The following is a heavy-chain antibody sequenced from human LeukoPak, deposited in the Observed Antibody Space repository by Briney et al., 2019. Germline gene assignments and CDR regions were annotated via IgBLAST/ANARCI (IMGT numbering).Heavy chain of an antibody. Sequence: GRSLRLSCAASGFTFSSYWMSWVRQAPGKGLEWVANIKQDGSEKYYVDSVKGRFTISRDNAKNSLYLQMNSLRAEDTAVYYCARPYSSSWYIQYYYDNWGQGTLVTVSS. CDR2: IKQDGSEK. V-gene: IGHV3-7*01. D-gene: IGHD6-13*01. CDR1: GFTFSSYW. CDR3: ARPYSSSWYIQYYYDN. J-gene: IGHJ4*02.